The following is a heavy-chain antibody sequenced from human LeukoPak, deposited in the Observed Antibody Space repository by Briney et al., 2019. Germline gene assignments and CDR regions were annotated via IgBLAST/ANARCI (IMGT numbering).Heavy chain of an antibody. CDR2: ISGSGGST. J-gene: IGHJ4*02. CDR1: GFTFSSYG. CDR3: ARDLLATPITISQWGCDY. D-gene: IGHD6-19*01. Sequence: GGSLRLSCAASGFTFSSYGMSWVRQAPGKGLEWVSAISGSGGSTYYADSVKGRFTISRDNSKNTLYLQMNSLRAEDTAVYYCARDLLATPITISQWGCDYWGQGTLVTVSS. V-gene: IGHV3-23*01.